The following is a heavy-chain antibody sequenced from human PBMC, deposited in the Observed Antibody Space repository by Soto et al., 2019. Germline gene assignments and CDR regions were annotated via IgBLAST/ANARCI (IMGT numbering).Heavy chain of an antibody. Sequence: SESLSLTCSVYGCSIRGYDWCWIRHRPGPGLEWMGEINHSGSTNYNPTLKSRVTISVDTSKNQISLKLSSVTAADTAVYYCARGDCFDPWGQGTLVTVSS. V-gene: IGHV4-34*01. CDR2: INHSGST. CDR3: ARGDCFDP. J-gene: IGHJ5*02. CDR1: GCSIRGYD.